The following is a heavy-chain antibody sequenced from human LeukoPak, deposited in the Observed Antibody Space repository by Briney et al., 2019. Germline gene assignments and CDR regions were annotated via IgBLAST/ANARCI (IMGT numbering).Heavy chain of an antibody. CDR2: INSDGSST. CDR3: ARCLIMGGAPEY. V-gene: IGHV3-74*01. CDR1: GFTFSSYW. J-gene: IGHJ4*02. Sequence: GGSLRLSCAASGFTFSSYWMHWVRQAPGKGLVWVSRINSDGSSTSYADSVKGRFTISRDDAKNTLYLQMNSLRAEDTAVYYCARCLIMGGAPEYWGQGTLVTVSS. D-gene: IGHD3-16*01.